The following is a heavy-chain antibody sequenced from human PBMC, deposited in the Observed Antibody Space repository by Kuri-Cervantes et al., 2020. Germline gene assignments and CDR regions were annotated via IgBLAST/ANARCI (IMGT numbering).Heavy chain of an antibody. J-gene: IGHJ3*02. CDR2: IYYSGST. Sequence: LRLSCAVSGGSISSGGYSWSWIRQPPGKGLEWIGYIYYSGSTYYNPSLKSRVTISVDTSKNQFSLKLSSVTAADTAVYYCARVPLDRSGSMVAFDIWGQGTMVTVSS. CDR1: GGSISSGGYS. CDR3: ARVPLDRSGSMVAFDI. V-gene: IGHV4-31*11. D-gene: IGHD6-13*01.